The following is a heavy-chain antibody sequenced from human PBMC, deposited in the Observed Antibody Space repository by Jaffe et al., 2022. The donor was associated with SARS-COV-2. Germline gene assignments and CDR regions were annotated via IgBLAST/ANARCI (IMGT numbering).Heavy chain of an antibody. V-gene: IGHV4-34*01. CDR1: GGSFSGYY. D-gene: IGHD3-22*01. Sequence: QVQLQQWGAGLLKPSETLSLTCAVYGGSFSGYYWSWIRQPPGKGLEWIGEINHSGSTNYNPSLKSRVTISVDTSKNQFSLKLSSVTAADTAVYYCAKLRRDSSGYPPVDAFDIWGQGTMVTVSS. J-gene: IGHJ3*02. CDR2: INHSGST. CDR3: AKLRRDSSGYPPVDAFDI.